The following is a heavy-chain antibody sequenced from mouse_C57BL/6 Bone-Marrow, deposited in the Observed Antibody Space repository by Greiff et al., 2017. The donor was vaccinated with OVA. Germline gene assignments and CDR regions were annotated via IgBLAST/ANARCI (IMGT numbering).Heavy chain of an antibody. CDR3: ARSPNWDVEAMDY. CDR2: IYPGDGDT. D-gene: IGHD4-1*01. V-gene: IGHV1-80*01. Sequence: VQLVESGAELVKPGASVKISCKASGYAFSSYWMNWVKQRPGKGLEWIGQIYPGDGDTNYNGKFKGKATLTADKSSSTAYMQLSSLTSEDSAVYFCARSPNWDVEAMDYWGQGTSVTVSS. CDR1: GYAFSSYW. J-gene: IGHJ4*01.